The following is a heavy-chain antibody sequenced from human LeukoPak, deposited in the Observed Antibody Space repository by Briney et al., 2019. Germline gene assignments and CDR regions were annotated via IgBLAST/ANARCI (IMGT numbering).Heavy chain of an antibody. J-gene: IGHJ6*03. Sequence: TGGSLRLSCAASGFTFSSYAMSWVRQAPGKGLEWVSLISWDGGSTYYADSVKGRFTISRDNSKNSLYLQMNSLRAEDTALYYCAKNSYGAGAGYMDVWGKGTTVTVSS. CDR3: AKNSYGAGAGYMDV. V-gene: IGHV3-43D*03. D-gene: IGHD5-18*01. CDR2: ISWDGGST. CDR1: GFTFSSYA.